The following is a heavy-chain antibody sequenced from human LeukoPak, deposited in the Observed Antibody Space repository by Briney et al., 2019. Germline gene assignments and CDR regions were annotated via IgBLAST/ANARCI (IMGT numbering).Heavy chain of an antibody. CDR1: GYTFTGYY. Sequence: GASVKVSCKASGYTFTGYYMHWVRQAPGQGLEWMGWINPNSGGTNYAQKFQGRVTMTRDTSISTAYMELSRLRSDDTAVYYCAGDRLVVPAAIPGDYWGQGTLVTVSS. CDR3: AGDRLVVPAAIPGDY. V-gene: IGHV1-2*02. J-gene: IGHJ4*02. CDR2: INPNSGGT. D-gene: IGHD2-2*02.